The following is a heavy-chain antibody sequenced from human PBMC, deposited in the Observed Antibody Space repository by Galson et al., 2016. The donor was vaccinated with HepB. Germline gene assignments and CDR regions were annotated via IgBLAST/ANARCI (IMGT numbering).Heavy chain of an antibody. Sequence: SLRLSCAASEFTVSDNYMSWVRQAPGKGLEWVAVISHDGTTTYSADSVKGRFTISRDNSKHTLYLQMTSLRPEDTAIYYCAGAFDYWGQGIQVTVSS. CDR1: EFTVSDNY. CDR2: ISHDGTTT. J-gene: IGHJ4*02. V-gene: IGHV3-30*03. CDR3: AGAFDY.